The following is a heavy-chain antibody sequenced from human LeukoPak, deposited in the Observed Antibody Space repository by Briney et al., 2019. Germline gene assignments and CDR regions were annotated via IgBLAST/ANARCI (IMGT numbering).Heavy chain of an antibody. CDR3: ARDSASAAAGPIPAGFGY. D-gene: IGHD6-13*01. V-gene: IGHV4-4*07. CDR2: MNPSGGT. J-gene: IGHJ4*02. Sequence: SETLSLTCNVSGGSMNSNYWTWIRQPAGKGLEWIGRMNPSGGTNYNPSLKSRVTMSVDTSKNQFSLKLSSVTAADTAVYYCARDSASAAAGPIPAGFGYWGQGTLVTVSS. CDR1: GGSMNSNY.